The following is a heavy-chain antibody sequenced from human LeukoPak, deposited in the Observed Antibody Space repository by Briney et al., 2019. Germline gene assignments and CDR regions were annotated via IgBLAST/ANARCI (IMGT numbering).Heavy chain of an antibody. V-gene: IGHV1-18*01. D-gene: IGHD1-26*01. CDR1: GYTFTKYG. Sequence: ASVKVSCKASGYTFTKYGITWVRQAPGQGLEWMGWISAYNGNTNYAQKLQGRVTMTTDTSTSTAYMELRSLRSDDTAVYYCARGRWEPPRGPDAFDIWGQGTMVTVSS. CDR3: ARGRWEPPRGPDAFDI. J-gene: IGHJ3*02. CDR2: ISAYNGNT.